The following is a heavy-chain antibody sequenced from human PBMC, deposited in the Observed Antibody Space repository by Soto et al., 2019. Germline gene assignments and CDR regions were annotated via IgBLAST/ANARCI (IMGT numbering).Heavy chain of an antibody. D-gene: IGHD6-13*01. CDR3: ARDHIALDY. CDR1: GFTFSSYW. CDR2: IWYDGSNK. V-gene: IGHV3-33*01. Sequence: GGALRLSCAASGFTFSSYWMHRVRQAPGKGLEWVAVIWYDGSNKYYADSVKGRFTISRDNSKKTVYLQMNSLRAEDTAVYYCARDHIALDYWGQGTQVTVSS. J-gene: IGHJ4*02.